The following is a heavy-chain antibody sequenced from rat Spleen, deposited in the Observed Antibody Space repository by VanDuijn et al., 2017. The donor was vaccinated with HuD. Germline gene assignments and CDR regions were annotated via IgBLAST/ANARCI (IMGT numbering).Heavy chain of an antibody. CDR3: ARHGRGKTTYYYVMDA. D-gene: IGHD4-5*01. CDR2: INIGGGDT. Sequence: EVQLVESGGALVQPGRSLKLSCAASGFTFRNYGMAWVRQTLTRGLEWVAFINIGGGDTYYRDSVKGRFTISRDNAKNTQYLQMDSLRSEDTATYYCARHGRGKTTYYYVMDAWGQGTSVTVSS. J-gene: IGHJ4*01. CDR1: GFTFRNYG. V-gene: IGHV5S14*01.